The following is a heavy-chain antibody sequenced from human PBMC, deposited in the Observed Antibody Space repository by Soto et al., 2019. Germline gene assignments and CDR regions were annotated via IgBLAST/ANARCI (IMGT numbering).Heavy chain of an antibody. V-gene: IGHV4-39*07. CDR2: IYYSGYT. CDR1: GGSIHSNNYY. CDR3: ARVSPTYYDFWSGPRGYGMDV. D-gene: IGHD3-3*01. J-gene: IGHJ6*02. Sequence: SETLSLTCSVSGGSIHSNNYYWAWIRQPPGKGLEGIGSIYYSGYTYYNPSLKSRITTSLDTSKNQFSLKLSSVTAADTAVYYCARVSPTYYDFWSGPRGYGMDVWGQGTTVTVSS.